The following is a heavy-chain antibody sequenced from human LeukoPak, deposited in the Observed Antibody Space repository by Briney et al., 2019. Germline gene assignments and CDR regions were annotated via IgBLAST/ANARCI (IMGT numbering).Heavy chain of an antibody. Sequence: GGSLRLSCAASGFTLSSYALTWVRQAPGKGLEWVSAISGGGDSTYYADSVKGRFTISRDNSKNTLYLQMNSLRAEDTAVYYCAKDGGYDFDYWGQGTLVTVSS. J-gene: IGHJ4*02. CDR1: GFTLSSYA. V-gene: IGHV3-23*01. CDR2: ISGGGDST. D-gene: IGHD5-12*01. CDR3: AKDGGYDFDY.